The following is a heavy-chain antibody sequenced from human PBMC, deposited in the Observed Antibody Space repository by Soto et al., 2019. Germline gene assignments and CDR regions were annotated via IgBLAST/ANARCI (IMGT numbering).Heavy chain of an antibody. Sequence: QVQLQESGPGLVKPSETLSLTCTVSGGSISSYYWSWIRQPPGKGLEWIGYSYYSGSTNYNPPIKSGVTRAVDTSKNQCSLKLTSVTAADTAVYYCTRSYRRYCSGGSCYSYYYYYMDVWGKGTTVTVSS. V-gene: IGHV4-59*01. CDR3: TRSYRRYCSGGSCYSYYYYYMDV. D-gene: IGHD2-15*01. J-gene: IGHJ6*03. CDR2: SYYSGST. CDR1: GGSISSYY.